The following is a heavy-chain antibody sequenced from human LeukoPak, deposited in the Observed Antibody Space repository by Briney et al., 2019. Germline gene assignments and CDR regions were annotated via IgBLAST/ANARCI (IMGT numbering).Heavy chain of an antibody. J-gene: IGHJ4*02. CDR1: GFTVTSNY. CDR2: LYSGGST. D-gene: IGHD6-13*01. CDR3: ARDHSLDY. V-gene: IGHV3-53*04. Sequence: GGSLRLSCAASGFTVTSNYMSWVRQAPGKGLEWVSVLYSGGSTFYADSVKGRFTISRHNSKNTGYLQMNSLRTEDTAVYYCARDHSLDYWGQGTLVTVSS.